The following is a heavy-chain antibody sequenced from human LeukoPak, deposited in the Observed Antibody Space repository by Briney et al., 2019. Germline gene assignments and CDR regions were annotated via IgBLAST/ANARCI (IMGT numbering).Heavy chain of an antibody. Sequence: GGSLRLSCAASGFAFSNYAMSWVRQAPGKGLEWVSAISASGASTYYADSVKGRFTISRDNSKNSLYLQMSSLRGEDTAVYFCAXGSGSGWYSGFDFWGQGTLLTVSS. CDR2: ISASGAST. CDR3: AXGSGSGWYSGFDF. V-gene: IGHV3-23*01. CDR1: GFAFSNYA. D-gene: IGHD6-19*01. J-gene: IGHJ4*02.